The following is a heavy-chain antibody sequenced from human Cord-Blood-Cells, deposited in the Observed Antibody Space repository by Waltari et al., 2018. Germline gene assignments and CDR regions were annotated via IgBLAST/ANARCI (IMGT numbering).Heavy chain of an antibody. J-gene: IGHJ4*02. CDR3: ARQFCSTSCIDY. CDR1: GGSISSSSSY. Sequence: QLQLQESGPGLVKPSETLSLTCTVSGGSISSSSSYWGWIRQPPGKGLEWIGSIYYSGSTYYNPSLKSRVTISVDTSKNQFSLKLSSVTAADTAVYYCARQFCSTSCIDYWGQGTLVTVSS. V-gene: IGHV4-39*01. D-gene: IGHD2-2*01. CDR2: IYYSGST.